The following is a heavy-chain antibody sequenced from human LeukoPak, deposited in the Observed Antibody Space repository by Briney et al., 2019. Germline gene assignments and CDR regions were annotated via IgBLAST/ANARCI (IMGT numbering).Heavy chain of an antibody. CDR2: ISGSGGST. Sequence: GGSLRLSCAASGFTFSSYAMSWVRQAPGKGLEWVSAISGSGGSTYYADSVKGRFTISRDNSKNTLYLQMNSLRAEDTAVYYCATLPIVVVIAATGYWGQGTLVTVSS. CDR1: GFTFSSYA. D-gene: IGHD2-15*01. J-gene: IGHJ4*02. CDR3: ATLPIVVVIAATGY. V-gene: IGHV3-23*01.